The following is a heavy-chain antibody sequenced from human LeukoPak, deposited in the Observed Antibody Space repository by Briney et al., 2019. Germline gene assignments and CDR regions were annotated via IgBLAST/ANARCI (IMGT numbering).Heavy chain of an antibody. V-gene: IGHV1-69*13. CDR2: IIPIFGTA. J-gene: IGHJ4*02. CDR1: GYSLTTHG. Sequence: GASVKVSCKASGYSLTTHGISWVRQAPGQGLEWMGGIIPIFGTANYAQKFQGRVTITADESTSTVYMELSSLRSEDTAVYYCARWTPGFDYWGQGTLVTVSS. CDR3: ARWTPGFDY. D-gene: IGHD3/OR15-3a*01.